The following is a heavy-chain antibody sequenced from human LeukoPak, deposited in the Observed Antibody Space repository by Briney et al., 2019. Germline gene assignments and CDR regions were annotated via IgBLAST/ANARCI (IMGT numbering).Heavy chain of an antibody. CDR1: GGTFSSYA. CDR3: ARDQDCGGDYYSAHPPGWFDP. CDR2: IIPILGIA. Sequence: SVTVSCKASGGTFSSYAISWVRQAPGQGLEWMGRIIPILGIANYAQKFQGRVTITADKSTSTAYMELSSLRSEDTAVYYCARDQDCGGDYYSAHPPGWFDPWGQGTLVTVSS. V-gene: IGHV1-69*04. D-gene: IGHD2-21*02. J-gene: IGHJ5*02.